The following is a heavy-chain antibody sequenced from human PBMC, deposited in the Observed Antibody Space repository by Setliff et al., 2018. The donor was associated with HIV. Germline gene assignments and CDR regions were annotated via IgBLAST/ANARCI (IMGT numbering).Heavy chain of an antibody. CDR1: AYSISSGYY. CDR3: ARQWRDQYFDY. Sequence: SETLSLTCAVSAYSISSGYYWGWIRQPPGKGLEWIGSIYHSGSTYYNPSLMSRVTISVDTSKNQFSLKLRSVTAADTAVYYCARQWRDQYFDYWGQGTLVTVSS. CDR2: IYHSGST. D-gene: IGHD6-19*01. J-gene: IGHJ4*02. V-gene: IGHV4-38-2*01.